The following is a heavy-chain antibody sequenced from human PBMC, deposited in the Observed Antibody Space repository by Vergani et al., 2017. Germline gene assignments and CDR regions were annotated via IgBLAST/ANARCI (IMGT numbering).Heavy chain of an antibody. CDR3: ARGGGAVAGTSGYFDL. CDR2: LNHRGST. D-gene: IGHD6-19*01. J-gene: IGHJ2*01. V-gene: IGHV4-34*01. Sequence: QVPLQQWGAGLFTPSEPLSLPFPLFSLSFLPLSLLLFRPPPGKVLHVIWDLNHRGSTNYNPSLKSRVTISVDTSKNQLSLKLSSVTAADTAVYDCARGGGAVAGTSGYFDLWGRGTLVTVSS. CDR1: SLSFLPLS.